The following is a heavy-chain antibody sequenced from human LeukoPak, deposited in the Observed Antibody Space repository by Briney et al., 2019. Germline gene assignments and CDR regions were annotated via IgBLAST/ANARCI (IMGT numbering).Heavy chain of an antibody. J-gene: IGHJ3*02. V-gene: IGHV4-31*03. CDR1: GGSISSGGYY. Sequence: SETLSLTCTVSGGSISSGGYYWSWIRQHPGKGLEWIGYIYYSGSTYCNSSLKSRVTISVDTSKNQFSLKLSSVTAADTAVYYCARSSQYYSFDIWGQGTMVTVSS. CDR2: IYYSGST. D-gene: IGHD3-10*01. CDR3: ARSSQYYSFDI.